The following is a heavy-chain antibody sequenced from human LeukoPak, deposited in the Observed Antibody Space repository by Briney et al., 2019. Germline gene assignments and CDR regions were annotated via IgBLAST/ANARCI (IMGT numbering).Heavy chain of an antibody. Sequence: SLRLSCAASGFTFDDYAMHWVRQAPGKGLEWVSGISWNSGSIGYADSVKGRFTISRDNAKNSLYLQMNSLRAEDTALYYCAKGFGSGVPLVFDYWGQGTLVTVSS. D-gene: IGHD3-10*01. CDR2: ISWNSGSI. J-gene: IGHJ4*02. CDR1: GFTFDDYA. V-gene: IGHV3-9*01. CDR3: AKGFGSGVPLVFDY.